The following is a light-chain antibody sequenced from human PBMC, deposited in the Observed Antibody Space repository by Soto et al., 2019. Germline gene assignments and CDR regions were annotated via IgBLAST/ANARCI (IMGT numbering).Light chain of an antibody. CDR2: DAS. J-gene: IGKJ1*01. V-gene: IGKV3-11*01. Sequence: EIVLTQSPATLSLSPGERATLSCRASQSVSSYLAWYQQKPGQAPRLLIYDASNRATGIPARFSGSGSGTDVTLTISSLEPEDFAVYYCQQRSNWPPWTFGQGTKVDIK. CDR3: QQRSNWPPWT. CDR1: QSVSSY.